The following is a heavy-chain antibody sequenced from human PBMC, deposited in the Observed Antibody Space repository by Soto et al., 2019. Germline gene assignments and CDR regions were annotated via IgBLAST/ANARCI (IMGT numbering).Heavy chain of an antibody. CDR2: IYYSGST. CDR1: GGSISSGGYY. D-gene: IGHD6-13*01. CDR3: ARDPLMRSSSRPKYAFDI. J-gene: IGHJ3*02. Sequence: PSETLSLTCTVSGGSISSGGYYWSWIRQHPGKGLEWIGYIYYSGSTYYNPSLKSRVTISVDTSKNQFSLKLSSVTAADTAVYYCARDPLMRSSSRPKYAFDIWGQGTMVTVSS. V-gene: IGHV4-31*03.